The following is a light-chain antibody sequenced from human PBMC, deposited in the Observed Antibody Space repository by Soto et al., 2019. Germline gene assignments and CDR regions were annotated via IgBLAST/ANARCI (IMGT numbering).Light chain of an antibody. CDR1: QSVSSD. J-gene: IGKJ1*01. Sequence: QVNLSLSPGERATRSCRASQSVSSDLAWYHQKPGEAPRLLIYGASTRATGIPARFSGSGSGTEFTLTISSLQPDDFATYYCQQYNSYSPTFGQGTKVDI. CDR3: QQYNSYSPT. CDR2: GAS. V-gene: IGKV3-15*01.